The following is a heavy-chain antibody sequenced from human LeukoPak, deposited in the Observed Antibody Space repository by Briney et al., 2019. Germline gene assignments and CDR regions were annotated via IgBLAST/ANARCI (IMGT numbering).Heavy chain of an antibody. Sequence: PGGSLRLSCTASGFTISNYGMNWVRQVPGKGLEWVSSISGGADSTYYADSVKGRFTISRDSSKNTLFLQMDSLRAEDTAIYYCARDSPLCTYWGQGTLVTVSS. D-gene: IGHD2-8*01. V-gene: IGHV3-23*01. CDR1: GFTISNYG. J-gene: IGHJ4*02. CDR3: ARDSPLCTY. CDR2: ISGGADST.